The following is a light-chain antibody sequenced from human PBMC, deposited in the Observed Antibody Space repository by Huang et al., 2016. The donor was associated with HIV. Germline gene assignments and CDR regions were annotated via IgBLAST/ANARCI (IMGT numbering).Light chain of an antibody. Sequence: DIVMTQSLDSLAVSLGARATITCKSSQSVFYSYNKNNYLAWYQQKPGQPTRLLIYWASAREAGVPDLFNGSGAGTEFTFTISNLQAEDVAVYYCQQYYKTPLTFGGGTKVDIK. V-gene: IGKV4-1*01. CDR1: QSVFYSYNKNNY. CDR3: QQYYKTPLT. CDR2: WAS. J-gene: IGKJ4*01.